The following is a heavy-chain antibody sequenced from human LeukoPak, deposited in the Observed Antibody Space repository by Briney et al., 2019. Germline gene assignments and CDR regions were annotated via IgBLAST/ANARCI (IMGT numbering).Heavy chain of an antibody. CDR2: IYHSGST. V-gene: IGHV4-30-2*01. D-gene: IGHD4-17*01. Sequence: SETLSLTCAVSGGSISSDDYSWNWIRQPPGKGLEWIGYIYHSGSTYYNPSLKSRVTLSLDKSKNQFSLKLSSVTAADTAVYYCASAYGDYGPPYFDYWGQGTLVTVSS. CDR1: GGSISSDDYS. J-gene: IGHJ4*02. CDR3: ASAYGDYGPPYFDY.